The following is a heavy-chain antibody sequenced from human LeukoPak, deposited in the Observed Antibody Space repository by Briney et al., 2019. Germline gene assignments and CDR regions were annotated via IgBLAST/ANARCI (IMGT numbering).Heavy chain of an antibody. CDR1: GFTFSAYW. J-gene: IGHJ4*02. V-gene: IGHV3-74*01. CDR2: INTGGNDI. CDR3: AKGSYSSGWYESDY. D-gene: IGHD6-19*01. Sequence: GGSLRLSCAASGFTFSAYWMHWVPQAPGKGRVWLSRINTGGNDITYADSVKGRFTISRDNSKNTPYRQMNSLRAEDTAVYYCAKGSYSSGWYESDYWGQGTLVTVSS.